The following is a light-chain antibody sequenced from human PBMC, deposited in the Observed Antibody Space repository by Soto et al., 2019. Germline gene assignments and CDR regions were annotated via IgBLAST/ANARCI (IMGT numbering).Light chain of an antibody. CDR1: RGDVGGYNY. CDR3: SSYTRSSTQV. J-gene: IGLJ1*01. Sequence: QSALTQPASVSGSPGQSITISCTGTRGDVGGYNYVSWYQQHPGKAPKLMIYEVSNRPSGISNRFSGSKSGNTASLTNSGLQAEDEADYYCSSYTRSSTQVFGTGTKLTVL. CDR2: EVS. V-gene: IGLV2-14*01.